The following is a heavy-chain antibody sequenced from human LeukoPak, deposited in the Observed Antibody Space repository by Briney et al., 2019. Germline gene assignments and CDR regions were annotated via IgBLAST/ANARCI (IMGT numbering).Heavy chain of an antibody. J-gene: IGHJ4*02. D-gene: IGHD2-8*01. CDR2: INHSGST. Sequence: KPSETPSLTCAVYGGSFSGYYWSWIRQPPGKGLEWIGEINHSGSTNYNPSLKSRVTISVDTSKNQFSLKLSSVTAADTAVYYCARGLRVLDYWGQGTLVTVSS. CDR3: ARGLRVLDY. V-gene: IGHV4-34*01. CDR1: GGSFSGYY.